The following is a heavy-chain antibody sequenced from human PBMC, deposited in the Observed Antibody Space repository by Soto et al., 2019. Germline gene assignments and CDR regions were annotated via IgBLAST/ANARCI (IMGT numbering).Heavy chain of an antibody. D-gene: IGHD6-19*01. V-gene: IGHV4-59*08. Sequence: PSETLSLTCTVSGGSISSYYWSWIRQPPGKGLEWIGYIYYSGSTNYNPSLKSRVTISVDTSKNQFSLKLSSVTAADTAAYYCARPEHSSGWSPKYNWLDPWRQGPLVTVAS. J-gene: IGHJ5*02. CDR2: IYYSGST. CDR1: GGSISSYY. CDR3: ARPEHSSGWSPKYNWLDP.